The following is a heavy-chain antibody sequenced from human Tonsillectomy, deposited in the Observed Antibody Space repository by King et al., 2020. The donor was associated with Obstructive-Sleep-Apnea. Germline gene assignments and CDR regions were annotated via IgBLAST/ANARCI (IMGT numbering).Heavy chain of an antibody. D-gene: IGHD4-17*01. CDR2: INPNTGGT. CDR1: GFPFTGYY. J-gene: IGHJ6*02. Sequence: VQLVESGAEVKKPGASVTVSCEASGFPFTGYYMHWVRQAPGQGLEWLGWINPNTGGTKNAQKFQGRVTMTRDTSISTAYMELSRLTSDDTAIYYCAGRLRDYEGYSYYYGMDVWGQGTTVTVSS. V-gene: IGHV1-2*02. CDR3: AGRLRDYEGYSYYYGMDV.